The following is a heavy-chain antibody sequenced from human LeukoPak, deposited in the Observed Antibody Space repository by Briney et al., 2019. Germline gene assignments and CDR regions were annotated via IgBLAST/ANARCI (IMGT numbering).Heavy chain of an antibody. D-gene: IGHD3-10*02. CDR1: GFTFSSYD. J-gene: IGHJ6*04. CDR3: AELGITMIGGV. V-gene: IGHV3-30*18. Sequence: GGSLRLSCAASGFTFSSYDMHWVRQGPGKGLEGVAVISYDGSNKYYADSVKGRFTISRDNSKNTLYLQMNSLRAEDTAVYYCAELGITMIGGVWGKGATVTISS. CDR2: ISYDGSNK.